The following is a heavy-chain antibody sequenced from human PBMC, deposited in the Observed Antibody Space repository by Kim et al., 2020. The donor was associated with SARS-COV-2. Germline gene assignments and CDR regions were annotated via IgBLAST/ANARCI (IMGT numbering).Heavy chain of an antibody. Sequence: SETLSLTCTVSGGSISSSSYYWGWIRQPPGKGLEWIGSIYYSGSTYYNPSLKSRVTISVDTSKNQFSLKLSSVTAADTAVYYCARNPLPRIVLMVYAIFDWFDPWGQGTLVTVSS. J-gene: IGHJ5*02. D-gene: IGHD2-8*01. V-gene: IGHV4-39*07. CDR1: GGSISSSSYY. CDR2: IYYSGST. CDR3: ARNPLPRIVLMVYAIFDWFDP.